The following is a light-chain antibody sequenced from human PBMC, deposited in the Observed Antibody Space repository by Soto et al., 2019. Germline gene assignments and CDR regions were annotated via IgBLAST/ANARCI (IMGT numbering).Light chain of an antibody. CDR2: EVT. J-gene: IGLJ2*01. Sequence: QSVLTQPASVSGSPGQSITISCTGTSSDVGGYNYVSWYQQHPGKAPKLMIFEVTNRPSGVSNRFSGSKSGNTASLTISGLQAEDEADYYCSSYTSSSNVDVIFGGGTKVTVL. CDR3: SSYTSSSNVDVI. V-gene: IGLV2-14*01. CDR1: SSDVGGYNY.